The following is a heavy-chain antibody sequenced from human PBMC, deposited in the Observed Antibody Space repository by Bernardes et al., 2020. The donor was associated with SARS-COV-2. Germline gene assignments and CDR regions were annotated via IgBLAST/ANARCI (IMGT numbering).Heavy chain of an antibody. CDR2: IYSGGST. CDR1: TFTFNTYA. D-gene: IGHD6-13*01. Sequence: GSLRLSCAASTFTFNTYAMSWVRQAPGKGLEWVSVIYSGGSTYYADSVKGRFTISRDNSKNTLYLQMNSLRAEDTAVYYCARDRPSSSWYGWSEYYYYGMDVWGQGTTVTVSS. CDR3: ARDRPSSSWYGWSEYYYYGMDV. J-gene: IGHJ6*02. V-gene: IGHV3-53*01.